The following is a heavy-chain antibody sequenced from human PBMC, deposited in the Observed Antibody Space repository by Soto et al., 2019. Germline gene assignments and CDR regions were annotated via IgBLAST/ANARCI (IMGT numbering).Heavy chain of an antibody. CDR3: VKSRGGNNFDFFD. V-gene: IGHV3-64D*06. Sequence: XVSLSLSCSASGFTFSSYAMHWVRQAPGKGLEYVSGVRGNGDPPFYADSVKGRFTISRENSKNTLYLQMSSLSADDTAVYYCVKSRGGNNFDFFDWGQGALVTASS. CDR1: GFTFSSYA. D-gene: IGHD5-12*01. CDR2: VRGNGDPP. J-gene: IGHJ4*02.